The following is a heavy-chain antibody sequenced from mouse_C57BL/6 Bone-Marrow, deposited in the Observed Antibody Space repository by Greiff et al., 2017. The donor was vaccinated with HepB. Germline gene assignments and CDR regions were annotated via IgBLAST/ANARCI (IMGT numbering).Heavy chain of an antibody. D-gene: IGHD2-5*01. CDR3: ARYTSYSNPYYAMDY. CDR2: IRNKANGYTT. CDR1: GFTFTDYY. J-gene: IGHJ4*01. Sequence: EVQVVESGGGLVQPGGSLSLSCAASGFTFTDYYMSWVRQPPGKALEWLGFIRNKANGYTTEYSASVKGRFTISRDNSQSILYLQMNALRAEDSATYYCARYTSYSNPYYAMDYWGQGTSVTVSS. V-gene: IGHV7-3*01.